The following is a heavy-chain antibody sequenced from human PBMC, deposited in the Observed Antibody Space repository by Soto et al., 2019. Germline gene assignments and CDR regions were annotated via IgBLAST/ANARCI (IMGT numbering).Heavy chain of an antibody. J-gene: IGHJ5*02. V-gene: IGHV4-59*01. D-gene: IGHD2-21*01. CDR1: GDSITSYN. CDR3: ARGAVVAVTGSLENWLDP. CDR2: VYSSGNT. Sequence: QVQLQESGPGLVKPSETLSLTCTVSGDSITSYNWNWLRQPPGKALEWIGFVYSSGNTNYNPSLKGRVTISVDTSRNQFSLKVNSVTAADTAVYYGARGAVVAVTGSLENWLDPWGQGILVTVSS.